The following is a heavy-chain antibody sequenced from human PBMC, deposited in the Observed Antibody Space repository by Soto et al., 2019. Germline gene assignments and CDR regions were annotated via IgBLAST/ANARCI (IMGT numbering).Heavy chain of an antibody. Sequence: GSLRLCCAASGFTFSSYWMSWVRQAPGKGLEWVSNIKQDGSEKYYVDSVKGRFTISRDNAKNTLYLQMNSLRAEDTAVYYCAKDLPGIAVALGQGTLVTVSS. CDR3: AKDLPGIAVA. D-gene: IGHD6-19*01. V-gene: IGHV3-7*03. CDR1: GFTFSSYW. CDR2: IKQDGSEK. J-gene: IGHJ5*02.